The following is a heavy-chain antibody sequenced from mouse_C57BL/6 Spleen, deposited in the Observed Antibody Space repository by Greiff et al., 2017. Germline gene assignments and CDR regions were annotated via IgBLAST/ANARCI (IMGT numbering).Heavy chain of an antibody. CDR2: IDPSDSDT. CDR3: ATDNCSDAMDY. V-gene: IGHV1-52*01. Sequence: QVQLQQPGAELVRPGSSVKLSCKASGYTFTSYWMHWVKQRPIQGLEWIGNIDPSDSDTHYNQKFKDKATVTVDKSSSTAYMQLSSLTSEDYAVDVCATDNCSDAMDYWGQGTSVTVSS. CDR1: GYTFTSYW. J-gene: IGHJ4*01.